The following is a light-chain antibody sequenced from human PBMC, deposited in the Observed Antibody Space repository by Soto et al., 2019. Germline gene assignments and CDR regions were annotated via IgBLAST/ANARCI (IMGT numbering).Light chain of an antibody. CDR1: QSVSSN. Sequence: EIVMTHAPATLSVSPGERATLSCMSIQSVSSNLSWYQQKPGQAPRLLIYGASTRATGIPSRFSGSGSGTEFTITISSLQSEDFAVYYCQQYNNWPPGTFGQGTKVDIK. CDR2: GAS. V-gene: IGKV3-15*01. CDR3: QQYNNWPPGT. J-gene: IGKJ1*01.